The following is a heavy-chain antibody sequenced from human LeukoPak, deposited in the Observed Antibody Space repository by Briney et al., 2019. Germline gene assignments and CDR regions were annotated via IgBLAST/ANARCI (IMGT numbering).Heavy chain of an antibody. D-gene: IGHD5/OR15-5a*01. J-gene: IGHJ6*03. CDR3: PVSRYMDV. V-gene: IGHV4-34*01. Sequence: SETLSLTCAVYGGSFSGYDWSWIRQPPGKGLEWIGEINHGGSTSHNPSLKSRVTISVDTSKNQFSLKLSSVTAADTAVYYGPVSRYMDVWGKGTTVTVSS. CDR1: GGSFSGYD. CDR2: INHGGST.